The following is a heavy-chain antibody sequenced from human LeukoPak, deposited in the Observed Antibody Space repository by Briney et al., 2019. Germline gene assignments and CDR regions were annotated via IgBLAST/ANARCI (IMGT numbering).Heavy chain of an antibody. CDR3: ARRGPRMWPQLLGDYFDY. J-gene: IGHJ4*02. Sequence: SGLTLVKPTQTLTLTCTFSGLSVSTSGVGVGWIRQPPGRALEWLALVYWNDDKRYNPSLKSRLTITKDTSENQVVLTMTNMDPADTATYYCARRGPRMWPQLLGDYFDYWGQGTLVTVSS. D-gene: IGHD2-2*01. V-gene: IGHV2-5*01. CDR2: VYWNDDK. CDR1: GLSVSTSGVG.